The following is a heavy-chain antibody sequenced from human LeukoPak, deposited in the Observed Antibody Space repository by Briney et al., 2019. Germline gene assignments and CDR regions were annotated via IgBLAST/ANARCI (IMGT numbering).Heavy chain of an antibody. CDR2: ISGSGGST. CDR1: GFTFSSYA. J-gene: IGHJ4*02. D-gene: IGHD6-13*01. V-gene: IGHV3-23*01. CDR3: AVQRTLWQQVLDH. Sequence: PGGSLRLSCAASGFTFSSYAMSWVRQAPGKGLEWVSAISGSGGSTYYADSVKGRFTISRDNSKNTLYLQMNSLRAEGTAVYYCAVQRTLWQQVLDHWGQGTLVTVSS.